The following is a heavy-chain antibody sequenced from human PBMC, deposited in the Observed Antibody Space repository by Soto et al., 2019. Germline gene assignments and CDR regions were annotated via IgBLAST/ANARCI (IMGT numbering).Heavy chain of an antibody. CDR1: GFTVSSNY. V-gene: IGHV3-53*02. D-gene: IGHD3-9*01. J-gene: IGHJ6*01. CDR3: ARDPSPYYEILTGDSYYYYYHGMDV. CDR2: IYSGGST. Sequence: EVQLVETGGGLIQPGGSLRLSCAASGFTVSSNYMSWVRQAPGKGLEWVSVIYSGGSTYYADSVKGRFTISRDNSKNTLYLQMNSLRAEDTAVYYCARDPSPYYEILTGDSYYYYYHGMDVW.